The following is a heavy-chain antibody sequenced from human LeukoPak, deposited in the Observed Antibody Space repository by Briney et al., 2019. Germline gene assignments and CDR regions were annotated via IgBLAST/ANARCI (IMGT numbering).Heavy chain of an antibody. CDR1: GFTFSNAW. Sequence: PGGSLRLSCAASGFTFSNAWMSWVRQAPGKGLEWVGRIKSKTDGGTTDYAAPVKGRFTISRDDSKNTLYLQMNSLKAEDTAVYYCTTATVYDFWSGPPHDAFDIWGQGTMVTVSS. CDR2: IKSKTDGGTT. J-gene: IGHJ3*02. V-gene: IGHV3-15*01. D-gene: IGHD3-3*01. CDR3: TTATVYDFWSGPPHDAFDI.